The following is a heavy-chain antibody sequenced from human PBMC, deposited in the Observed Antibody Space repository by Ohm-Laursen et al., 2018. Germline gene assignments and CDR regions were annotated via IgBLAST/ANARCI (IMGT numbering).Heavy chain of an antibody. CDR3: AVEASDYYDSSGYAEFDY. CDR1: GYTFTSYY. CDR2: INPSGGST. J-gene: IGHJ4*02. V-gene: IGHV1-46*01. D-gene: IGHD3-22*01. Sequence: ASVKVSCKASGYTFTSYYMHWVRQAPGQGLEWMGIINPSGGSTSYAQKFQGRVTITADKSTSTAYMELSSLRSEDTAVYYCAVEASDYYDSSGYAEFDYWGQGTLVTVSA.